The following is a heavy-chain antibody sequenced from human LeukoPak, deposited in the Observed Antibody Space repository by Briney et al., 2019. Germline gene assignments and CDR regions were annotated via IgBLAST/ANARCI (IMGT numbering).Heavy chain of an antibody. V-gene: IGHV1-69*04. D-gene: IGHD2-21*02. Sequence: GASVKVSCKASGGTFSSYAISWVRQAPGQGLEWMGRIIPILGIANYAQKFQGRVTITADKSTSTAYMELSSLRSEDTAVYYCARDPPQHIVVVTAIFSWGQGTLVTVSS. CDR3: ARDPPQHIVVVTAIFS. CDR1: GGTFSSYA. J-gene: IGHJ4*02. CDR2: IIPILGIA.